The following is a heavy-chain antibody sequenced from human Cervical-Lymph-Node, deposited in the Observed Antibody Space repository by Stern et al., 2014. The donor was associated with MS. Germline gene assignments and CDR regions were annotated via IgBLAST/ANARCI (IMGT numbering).Heavy chain of an antibody. CDR1: GD. V-gene: IGHV1-69*06. CDR3: ATGAGDNWFDP. D-gene: IGHD3-10*01. J-gene: IGHJ5*02. Sequence: VQLVESGADVKPPGSSVRVSCKASGDISWLRQAPGHGLEYMRGIIRPEGTAHYTQRFQGRLTITADKSTNTTYMELSSLRSDDTAIYYCATGAGDNWFDPWGQGTLVSVSS. CDR2: IIRPEGTA.